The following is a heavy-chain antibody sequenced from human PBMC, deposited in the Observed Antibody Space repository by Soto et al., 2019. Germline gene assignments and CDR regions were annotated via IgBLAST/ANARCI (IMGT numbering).Heavy chain of an antibody. CDR3: TRDASRDSSARGWFDP. V-gene: IGHV3-21*01. D-gene: IGHD6-13*01. J-gene: IGHJ5*02. CDR2: ISSNSAYI. Sequence: PGGSLRLSCAASGFTFSIYAMSWVRQAPGKGLEWVSAISSNSAYIYYTDALRGRFTISRDNAKNSLHLQMNSLRAEDTAVYYCTRDASRDSSARGWFDPWGPGTLVTVSS. CDR1: GFTFSIYA.